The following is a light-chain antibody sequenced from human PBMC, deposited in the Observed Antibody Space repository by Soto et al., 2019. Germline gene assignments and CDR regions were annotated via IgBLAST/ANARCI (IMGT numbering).Light chain of an antibody. Sequence: DIQMTQSPSSLSASVGDRVTITCRASESIHTYLNWYQQRPGKAPELLIYGASSLQSGVPSRFSGSGSGTDFTLTISSLQPEDFATYFCQQGYTYPRTFGPGTTVDI. CDR1: ESIHTY. CDR3: QQGYTYPRT. V-gene: IGKV1-39*01. J-gene: IGKJ3*01. CDR2: GAS.